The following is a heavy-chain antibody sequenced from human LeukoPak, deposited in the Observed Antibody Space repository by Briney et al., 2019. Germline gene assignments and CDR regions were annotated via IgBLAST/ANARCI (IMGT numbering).Heavy chain of an antibody. J-gene: IGHJ6*03. V-gene: IGHV4-59*01. CDR2: IYYSGST. D-gene: IGHD5-12*01. Sequence: SETLSLTCAVYGGSFSGYYWSWIRQPPGKGLEWIGYIYYSGSTNYNPSLKSRVTISVDTSKNQFSLKLSSVTAADTAVYYCARTTEGYAGGPGYSYYYYMDVWGKGTTVTISS. CDR1: GGSFSGYY. CDR3: ARTTEGYAGGPGYSYYYYMDV.